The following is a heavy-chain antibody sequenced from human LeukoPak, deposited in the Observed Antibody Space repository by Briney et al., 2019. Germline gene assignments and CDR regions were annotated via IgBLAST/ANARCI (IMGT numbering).Heavy chain of an antibody. Sequence: GGSLKLACAASGFTFSGSAMHWVRQASGKGLEGVGRIRSKANSYATAYAASVKGRFITSRDDSKTTAYLQMNSLKTEDTAVYYCTRLPLYDSSGYYVDYWGQGTLVTVSS. CDR1: GFTFSGSA. D-gene: IGHD3-22*01. CDR2: IRSKANSYAT. CDR3: TRLPLYDSSGYYVDY. V-gene: IGHV3-73*01. J-gene: IGHJ4*02.